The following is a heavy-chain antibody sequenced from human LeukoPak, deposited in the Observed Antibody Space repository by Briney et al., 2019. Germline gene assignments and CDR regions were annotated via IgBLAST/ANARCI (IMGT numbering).Heavy chain of an antibody. CDR3: ARGLGRRSRGASGSNWFDP. CDR1: GGSFSGYY. D-gene: IGHD3-3*01. Sequence: SAPLSLPCAVYGGSFSGYYWSWIRQPPGKGLEWIGEINHSGRTNYNPSLQSPVTLSVDTSKNQFSLKLSSVTAADTAVYYCARGLGRRSRGASGSNWFDPWGRETLVTVSS. CDR2: INHSGRT. V-gene: IGHV4-34*01. J-gene: IGHJ5*02.